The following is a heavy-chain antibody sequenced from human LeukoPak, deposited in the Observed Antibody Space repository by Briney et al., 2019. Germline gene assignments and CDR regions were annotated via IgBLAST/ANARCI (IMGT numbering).Heavy chain of an antibody. CDR1: GFTVSDNF. Sequence: PGGSLRLSCAASGFTVSDNFMSRVRQAPGKGLEWVSVIYRGGSTYYADSVEGRFTISRDSSKNTLYLQMYSLRVEDTAVYYCARGWGSSDYWGQGTLVTVSS. J-gene: IGHJ4*02. CDR3: ARGWGSSDY. CDR2: IYRGGST. D-gene: IGHD7-27*01. V-gene: IGHV3-66*01.